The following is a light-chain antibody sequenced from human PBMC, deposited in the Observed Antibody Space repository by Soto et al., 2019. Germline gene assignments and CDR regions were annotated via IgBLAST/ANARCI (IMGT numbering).Light chain of an antibody. CDR2: GAS. CDR1: ESMSNC. V-gene: IGKV1-5*01. Sequence: DIQITPAPSTLSASLPSRFTITFQASESMSNCLAWYQQKPGKAPKLLISGASSLQSGVPSRFSGSASGTEFTLTISSLQPDDIATYYCQQCHRYLTFGQGTKVDTK. J-gene: IGKJ1*01. CDR3: QQCHRYLT.